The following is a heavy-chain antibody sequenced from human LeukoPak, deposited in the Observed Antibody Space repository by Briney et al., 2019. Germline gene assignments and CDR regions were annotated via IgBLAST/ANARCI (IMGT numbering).Heavy chain of an antibody. CDR3: ARGYSSSWSWSY. J-gene: IGHJ4*02. Sequence: ASVKVSCKVSGYTLTELSMHWVRQAPGKGLEWMGGFDPEDGETIYAQKFQGRVTITRDISARTAYMEMSSLRSEDTAVYYCARGYSSSWSWSYWGQGTLVTVSS. CDR1: GYTLTELS. V-gene: IGHV1-24*01. D-gene: IGHD6-13*01. CDR2: FDPEDGET.